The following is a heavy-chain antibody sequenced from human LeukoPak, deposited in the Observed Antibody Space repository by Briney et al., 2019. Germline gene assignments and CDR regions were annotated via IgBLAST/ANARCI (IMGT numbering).Heavy chain of an antibody. V-gene: IGHV3-21*01. D-gene: IGHD2-2*01. J-gene: IGHJ5*02. CDR1: GFTFSSYS. Sequence: GSLRLSCAASGFTFSSYSMNWVRQAPGKGLEWVSSISSSSSYIYYADSVKGRFTISRDNAKNSLYLQMNSLRAEDTAVYYCARELGYCSSTSCYENWFDPWGQGTLVTVSS. CDR3: ARELGYCSSTSCYENWFDP. CDR2: ISSSSSYI.